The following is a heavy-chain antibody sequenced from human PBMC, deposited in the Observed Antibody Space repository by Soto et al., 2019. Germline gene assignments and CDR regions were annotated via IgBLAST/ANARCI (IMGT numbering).Heavy chain of an antibody. CDR1: GFTFSSYA. CDR3: AKDLGFETCGMDV. J-gene: IGHJ6*02. D-gene: IGHD3-10*01. V-gene: IGHV3-23*01. CDR2: ISGSDGST. Sequence: GGSLRLSCAASGFTFSSYAMSWVRQAPGKGMEWVSAISGSDGSTYYADSVKGRFTISRDNSKNTQYLQMHSLRAEDTAVFYCAKDLGFETCGMDVWGQGTTVTVS.